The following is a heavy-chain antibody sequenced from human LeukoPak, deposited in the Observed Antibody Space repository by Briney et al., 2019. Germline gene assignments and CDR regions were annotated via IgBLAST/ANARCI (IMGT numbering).Heavy chain of an antibody. V-gene: IGHV3-21*01. J-gene: IGHJ6*02. D-gene: IGHD3-9*01. CDR3: ARDRMDYNIPYGMDV. Sequence: GGSLRLSCAASGFTFSSYSMNWVRQAPGKGLEWVSSISSSSSYIYYADSVKGRFTISRDNAKNSLYLQMNSLRAEDTAVYYCARDRMDYNIPYGMDVWGQGTTVTVSS. CDR2: ISSSSSYI. CDR1: GFTFSSYS.